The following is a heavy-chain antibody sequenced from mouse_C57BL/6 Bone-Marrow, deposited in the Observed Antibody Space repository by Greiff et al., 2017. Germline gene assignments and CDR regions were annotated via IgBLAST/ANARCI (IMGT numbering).Heavy chain of an antibody. J-gene: IGHJ3*01. CDR1: GYTFTSYD. CDR2: IYPRDGST. V-gene: IGHV1-85*01. CDR3: ARGYYGNWFAY. D-gene: IGHD2-1*01. Sequence: VQLKESGPELVKPGASVKLSCKASGYTFTSYDINWVKQRPGQGLEWIGWIYPRDGSTKYNEKFKGKATLTVATSSSTAYMELHSLTSEDSAVYFCARGYYGNWFAYWGQGTLVTVSA.